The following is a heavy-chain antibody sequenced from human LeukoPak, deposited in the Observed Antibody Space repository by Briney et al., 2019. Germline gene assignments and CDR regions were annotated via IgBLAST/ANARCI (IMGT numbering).Heavy chain of an antibody. CDR2: ISGSGGST. J-gene: IGHJ4*02. CDR3: ATEGYCSGGSRVDY. Sequence: HAGGSLRLSCAASGFTFSSYAMSWVRQAPGKGLEWVSAISGSGGSTYYADSVKGRFTISRDNSKNTLYLQMNSLRAEDTAVYYCATEGYCSGGSRVDYWGQGTLVTVSS. D-gene: IGHD2-15*01. CDR1: GFTFSSYA. V-gene: IGHV3-23*01.